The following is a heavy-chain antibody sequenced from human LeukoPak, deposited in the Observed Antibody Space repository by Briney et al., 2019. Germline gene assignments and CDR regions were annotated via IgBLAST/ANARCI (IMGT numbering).Heavy chain of an antibody. Sequence: SETLSLTCTVSGGSISSYYWSWIRQPPGKGLEWIGYIYYSGSTNYNPSLKSRVTISVDTSKNQFSLKLSSVTAADTAVYYCAGLYGYYFDDWGQGTLVTVSS. J-gene: IGHJ4*02. V-gene: IGHV4-59*01. CDR3: AGLYGYYFDD. CDR2: IYYSGST. CDR1: GGSISSYY. D-gene: IGHD3-16*01.